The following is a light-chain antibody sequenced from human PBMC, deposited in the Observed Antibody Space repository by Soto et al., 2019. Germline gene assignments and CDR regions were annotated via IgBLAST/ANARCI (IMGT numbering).Light chain of an antibody. J-gene: IGKJ4*01. Sequence: DIQMTQSPSSLSASVGDRVTITCRASQSISRYLNWYQQKPGKAPKLLMYAASTLQSGVPSRFSGSGSGTDFSLTISSLQPEDFATYYCQQSYSIPPVTFGGGTKVEIK. CDR2: AAS. V-gene: IGKV1-39*01. CDR3: QQSYSIPPVT. CDR1: QSISRY.